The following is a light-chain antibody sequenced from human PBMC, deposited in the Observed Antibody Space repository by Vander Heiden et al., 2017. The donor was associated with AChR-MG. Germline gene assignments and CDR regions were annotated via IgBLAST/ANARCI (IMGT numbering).Light chain of an antibody. CDR2: GKN. CDR1: SLRSYY. J-gene: IGLJ2*01. Sequence: SSELTQDPAVSVALGQTVRITCQGASLRSYYASWYQQKPGQAPVLVIYGKNNRPSGIPDRFSGSSSGNTASLTITGAQAEDEADYYCNSRERVFGGGTKLTVL. CDR3: NSRERV. V-gene: IGLV3-19*01.